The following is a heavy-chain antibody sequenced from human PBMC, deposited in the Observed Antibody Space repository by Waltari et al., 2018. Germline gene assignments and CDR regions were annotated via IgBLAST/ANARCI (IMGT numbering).Heavy chain of an antibody. Sequence: QVQLVESGGGVVQPGRSLRPSCAASGSSFSSCAMRWVRQAPGKGLEWVAVMSYDGSNKNYADSVKGRFTISRDNSKNTLHLQMDSLRPEDTAVYYCARPGHLRYCSGGTCFLEYWGQGTLVTVSS. CDR2: MSYDGSNK. CDR1: GSSFSSCA. D-gene: IGHD2-15*01. V-gene: IGHV3-30*04. CDR3: ARPGHLRYCSGGTCFLEY. J-gene: IGHJ4*02.